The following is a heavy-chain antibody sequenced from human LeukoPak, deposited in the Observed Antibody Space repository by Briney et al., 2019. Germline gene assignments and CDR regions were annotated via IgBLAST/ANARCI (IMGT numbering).Heavy chain of an antibody. J-gene: IGHJ4*02. D-gene: IGHD2-2*01. Sequence: GASLKISCKGSGSRFTSYWIGWVRQMPGKGLEWMGIIYPGDSDTRYSPSFQGQVTISADKSISTAYLQWSSLKASDTAMYYCARTQAAMPDYWGQGTLVSVSS. CDR3: ARTQAAMPDY. V-gene: IGHV5-51*01. CDR2: IYPGDSDT. CDR1: GSRFTSYW.